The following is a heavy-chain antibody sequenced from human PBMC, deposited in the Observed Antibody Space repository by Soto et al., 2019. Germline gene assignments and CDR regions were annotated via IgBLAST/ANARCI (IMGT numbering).Heavy chain of an antibody. J-gene: IGHJ6*03. CDR3: AKDSNPGRLQYYYYYYMDV. CDR2: ISWNSGSI. CDR1: GFTFDDYA. V-gene: IGHV3-9*01. D-gene: IGHD4-4*01. Sequence: GGYLRLSCAASGFTFDDYAMHWVRQAPGKGLEWVSGISWNSGSIGYADSVKGRFTISRDNAKNSLYLQMNSLRAEDTALYYCAKDSNPGRLQYYYYYYMDVWGKGTTVTVSS.